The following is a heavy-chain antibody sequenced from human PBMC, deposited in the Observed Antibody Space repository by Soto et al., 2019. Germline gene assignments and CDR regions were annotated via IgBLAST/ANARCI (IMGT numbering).Heavy chain of an antibody. J-gene: IGHJ4*02. CDR2: IKSKTDGGTT. D-gene: IGHD5-12*01. Sequence: PVGSLRLSGSASGFTFNNAWMSWVRRAPGKGLEWVGRIKSKTDGGTTDYAAPVKGRFTISRDDSKNTLYLQMNSLKTEDTAVYYCTTDVDPGVFDYWGQGTLVTVSS. CDR3: TTDVDPGVFDY. V-gene: IGHV3-15*01. CDR1: GFTFNNAW.